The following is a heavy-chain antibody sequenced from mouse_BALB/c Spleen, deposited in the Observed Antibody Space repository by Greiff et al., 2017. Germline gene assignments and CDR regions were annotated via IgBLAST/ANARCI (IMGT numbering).Heavy chain of an antibody. CDR1: GFTFSSYA. CDR3: ARTYYYGSSYVDY. J-gene: IGHJ2*01. D-gene: IGHD1-1*01. Sequence: EVMLVESGGGLVKPGGSLKLSCAASGFTFSSYAMSWVRQTPEKRLEWVASISSGGSTYYPDSVKGRFTISRDNARNILYLQMSSLRSEDRAMYYCARTYYYGSSYVDYWGQGTTLTVSS. V-gene: IGHV5-6-5*01. CDR2: ISSGGST.